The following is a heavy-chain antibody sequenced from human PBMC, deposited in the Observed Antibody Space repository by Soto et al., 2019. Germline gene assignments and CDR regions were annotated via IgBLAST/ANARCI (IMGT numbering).Heavy chain of an antibody. D-gene: IGHD1-26*01. Sequence: GASVKVSCKASGYTFTSYGISWVRQAPGQGLEWMGWISAYNGNTNYAQKLQGRVTMTTDTSTSTAYMELRSLRSDETAVYYCARFDSGSYSLNYYYYGMDVWGQGTTVTVSS. V-gene: IGHV1-18*01. CDR2: ISAYNGNT. J-gene: IGHJ6*01. CDR1: GYTFTSYG. CDR3: ARFDSGSYSLNYYYYGMDV.